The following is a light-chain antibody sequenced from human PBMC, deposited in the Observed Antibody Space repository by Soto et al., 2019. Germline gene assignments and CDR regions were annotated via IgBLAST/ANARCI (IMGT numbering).Light chain of an antibody. CDR3: SSYAGSNNLV. CDR2: EVT. CDR1: SSDVGGYNY. V-gene: IGLV2-8*01. Sequence: QSALTQPPSASGSPGQSVTISCTGTSSDVGGYNYVSWYQQHPGKAPKLMIYEVTKQPSGVPDRFSGSKSGNTASLTVHGLQAEDEADYYCSSYAGSNNLVFGGGTKLTVL. J-gene: IGLJ2*01.